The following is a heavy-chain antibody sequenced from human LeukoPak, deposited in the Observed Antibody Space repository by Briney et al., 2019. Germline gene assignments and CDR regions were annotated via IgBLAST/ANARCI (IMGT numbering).Heavy chain of an antibody. Sequence: PSETLSLTCAVYGGSFSGYYWSWIRQPPGKGLEWIGEINHSGSTNYNPSLKSRVTISVDTSKNQFSLKLSSVTAADTAVYYCARARWPQPRGFDPWGQGTLVTFSS. D-gene: IGHD5-24*01. V-gene: IGHV4-34*01. J-gene: IGHJ5*02. CDR2: INHSGST. CDR1: GGSFSGYY. CDR3: ARARWPQPRGFDP.